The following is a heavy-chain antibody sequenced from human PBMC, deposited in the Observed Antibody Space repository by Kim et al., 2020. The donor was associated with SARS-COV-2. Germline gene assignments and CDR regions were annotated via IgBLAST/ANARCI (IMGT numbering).Heavy chain of an antibody. CDR3: AMGVGHDYGDYGNYYYYGMDV. Sequence: GGSLRLSCAASGFTVSSNYMSWVRQAPGKGLEWVSVIYSGGSTYYADSVKGRFTISRDNSKNTLYLQMNSLRAEDTAVYYCAMGVGHDYGDYGNYYYYGMDVWGQGTTVTVSS. J-gene: IGHJ6*02. CDR2: IYSGGST. CDR1: GFTVSSNY. D-gene: IGHD4-17*01. V-gene: IGHV3-53*01.